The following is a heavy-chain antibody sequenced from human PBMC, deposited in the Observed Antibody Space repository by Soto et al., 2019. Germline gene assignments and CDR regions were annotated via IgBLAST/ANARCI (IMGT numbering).Heavy chain of an antibody. J-gene: IGHJ4*02. V-gene: IGHV3-30-3*01. D-gene: IGHD6-19*01. CDR2: ISYDGSNK. CDR1: GVTFSSYA. CDR3: ARAPSIAVAGTPTDY. Sequence: GGSLRLSCAAPGVTFSSYAMHWVRQAPGKGLEWVAVISYDGSNKYYADSVKGRFTISRDNSKNTLYLQMNSLRAEDTAVYYCARAPSIAVAGTPTDYWGQGTPVTVSS.